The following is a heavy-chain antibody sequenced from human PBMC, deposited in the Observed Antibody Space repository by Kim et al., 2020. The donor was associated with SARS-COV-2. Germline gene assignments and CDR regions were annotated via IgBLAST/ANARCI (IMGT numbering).Heavy chain of an antibody. CDR3: VRHSGHYLDL. J-gene: IGHJ1*01. D-gene: IGHD3-9*01. Sequence: GGSLRLSCEGSGFFSGGHWMSWVRQAPGKGREWVAILNENRIQTFYADSVKGRFTISRDNAKTSVYLQMDGLRGDDTAVYYCVRHSGHYLDLWGQGTLVPVSS. V-gene: IGHV3-7*01. CDR2: LNENRIQT. CDR1: GFFSGGHW.